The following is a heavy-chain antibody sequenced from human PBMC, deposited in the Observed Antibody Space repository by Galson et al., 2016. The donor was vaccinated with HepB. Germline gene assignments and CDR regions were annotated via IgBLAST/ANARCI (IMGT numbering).Heavy chain of an antibody. CDR2: TYYRSKWYN. Sequence: CAISGDSVSSNSAAWTWIRQSPLRGLEWLGRTYYRSKWYNDYAVSVKSRISIHPDTSKNQFSPQLNSVTPEDTAVYYCARVRCSTFRCQNWVDPWGQGTLVTVSS. J-gene: IGHJ5*02. V-gene: IGHV6-1*01. CDR1: GDSVSSNSAA. CDR3: ARVRCSTFRCQNWVDP. D-gene: IGHD2/OR15-2a*01.